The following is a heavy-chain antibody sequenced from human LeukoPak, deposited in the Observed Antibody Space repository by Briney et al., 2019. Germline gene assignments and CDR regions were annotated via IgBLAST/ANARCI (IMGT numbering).Heavy chain of an antibody. J-gene: IGHJ3*02. CDR3: AKGIIVVIAADRDAFDI. CDR1: GFTFTDYW. Sequence: GGSLRLSCAASGFTFTDYWMHWVRQPPGKGLVWVSRVNNDGSSTIYADSVKGRFTISRDNAKNSLYLQMNSLRAEDTALYYCAKGIIVVIAADRDAFDIWGQGTMVTVSS. D-gene: IGHD2-15*01. CDR2: VNNDGSST. V-gene: IGHV3-74*01.